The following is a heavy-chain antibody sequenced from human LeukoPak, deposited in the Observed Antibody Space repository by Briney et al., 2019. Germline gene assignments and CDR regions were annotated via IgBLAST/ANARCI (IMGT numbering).Heavy chain of an antibody. V-gene: IGHV3-23*01. CDR1: GFTFSSYA. D-gene: IGHD5-18*01. Sequence: GGSLRLSCAASGFTFSSYAMSWVRQAPGKGLEWVSGISGSGGSTYYADSVKGRFTISRDNSKNTLYLQMNSLRAEDTAVYYCAKDRGYNYGLFDYRGQGTLVTVSS. J-gene: IGHJ4*02. CDR3: AKDRGYNYGLFDY. CDR2: ISGSGGST.